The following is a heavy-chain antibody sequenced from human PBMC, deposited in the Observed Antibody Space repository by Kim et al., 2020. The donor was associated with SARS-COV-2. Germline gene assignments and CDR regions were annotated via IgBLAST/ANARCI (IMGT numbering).Heavy chain of an antibody. Sequence: CTPSSQGKVTISDDKTMHTTYLQWSSLKASDTAIYYCARHHDYGDTYFDYWGQGTLVTVSS. V-gene: IGHV5-51*01. J-gene: IGHJ4*02. D-gene: IGHD4-17*01. CDR3: ARHHDYGDTYFDY.